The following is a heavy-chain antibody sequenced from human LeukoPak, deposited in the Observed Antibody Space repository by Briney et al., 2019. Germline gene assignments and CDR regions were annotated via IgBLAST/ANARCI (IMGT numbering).Heavy chain of an antibody. Sequence: GESLKISCKGSGYSFTSYWIGWVRQMPGKGLEWMGIIYPGDSDTRYSPSFQGQVTISADKSISTAYLQWSSLKASDTAMYYCARAELGSNYYYYYGTDVWGQGTTVTVSS. CDR2: IYPGDSDT. V-gene: IGHV5-51*01. D-gene: IGHD6-13*01. J-gene: IGHJ6*02. CDR1: GYSFTSYW. CDR3: ARAELGSNYYYYYGTDV.